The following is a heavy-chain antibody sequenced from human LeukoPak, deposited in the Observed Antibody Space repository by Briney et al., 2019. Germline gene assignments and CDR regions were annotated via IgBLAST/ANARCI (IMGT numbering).Heavy chain of an antibody. J-gene: IGHJ4*02. CDR2: IDSDGSRI. V-gene: IGHV3-74*01. CDR3: AGGRDRSQLYFDS. D-gene: IGHD5-24*01. Sequence: GGSLRLSCEASGFTFSTYWMHWVRQPPGKGLEWVSRIDSDGSRISYADSVKGRLTISRDNAKNTLYLQMNSLRAEDTAMYYCAGGRDRSQLYFDSWGQGTLVTVSS. CDR1: GFTFSTYW.